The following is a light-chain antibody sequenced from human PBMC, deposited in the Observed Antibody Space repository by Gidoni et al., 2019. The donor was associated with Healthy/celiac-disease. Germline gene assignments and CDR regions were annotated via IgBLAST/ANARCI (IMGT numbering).Light chain of an antibody. V-gene: IGKV3-11*01. CDR1: QSVSSY. CDR2: AAS. Sequence: EIVLTQSPATLSLSPGERATLSCRASQSVSSYLAWYQQTPGPAPRLLSYAASNRATAIPARFSGSGSGTAFTLTISSLEPEAFAVYYCQQRSNWPRTFGQGTKVEIK. J-gene: IGKJ1*01. CDR3: QQRSNWPRT.